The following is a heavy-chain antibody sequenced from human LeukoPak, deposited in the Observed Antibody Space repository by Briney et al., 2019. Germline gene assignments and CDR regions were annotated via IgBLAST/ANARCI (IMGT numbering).Heavy chain of an antibody. J-gene: IGHJ3*02. D-gene: IGHD3-22*01. V-gene: IGHV4-61*10. CDR2: IYYSGST. CDR3: ARARFYYDSSGYALLGAFDI. CDR1: GGSISSGSYY. Sequence: SETLSLTCTVSGGSISSGSYYWSWIRQPAGKGLEWIGYIYYSGSTNYNPSLKSRVTISVDTSKNQFSLKLSSVTAADTAVYYCARARFYYDSSGYALLGAFDIWGQGTMVTVSS.